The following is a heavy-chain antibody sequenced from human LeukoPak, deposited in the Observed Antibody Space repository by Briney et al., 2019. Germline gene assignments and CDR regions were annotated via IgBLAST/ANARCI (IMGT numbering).Heavy chain of an antibody. V-gene: IGHV4-34*01. J-gene: IGHJ3*01. CDR1: GGSLSGSF. CDR2: IKDSGRT. CDR3: ARHESGSSSAAFDS. D-gene: IGHD6-6*01. Sequence: SSETLSLTCAVHGGSLSGSFWSWIRQPPGKGLEYIGEIKDSGRTTYNPSLKSRVTISVDTSKNQFSLSMISVTAADTAFYYCARHESGSSSAAFDSWGQGT.